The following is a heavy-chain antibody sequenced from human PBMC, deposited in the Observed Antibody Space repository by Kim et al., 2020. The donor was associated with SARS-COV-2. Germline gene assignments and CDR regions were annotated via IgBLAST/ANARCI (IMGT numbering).Heavy chain of an antibody. V-gene: IGHV1-69*13. D-gene: IGHD3-10*01. CDR3: ARDREWFGELFPTLGY. J-gene: IGHJ4*02. Sequence: SVKVSCKASGGTFSSYAISWVRQAPGQGLEWMGGIIPIFGTANYAQKFQGRVTITADESTSTAYMELSSLRSEDTAVYYCARDREWFGELFPTLGYWGQGTLVTVSS. CDR2: IIPIFGTA. CDR1: GGTFSSYA.